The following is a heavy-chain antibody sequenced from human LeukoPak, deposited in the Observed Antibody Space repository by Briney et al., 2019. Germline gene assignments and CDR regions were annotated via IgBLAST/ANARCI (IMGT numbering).Heavy chain of an antibody. D-gene: IGHD6-19*01. CDR1: GFTFSSYS. J-gene: IGHJ3*02. V-gene: IGHV3-48*02. Sequence: PGGSLRLSCAASGFTFSSYSMNWVRQAPGKGLEWVSYISSSSSTIYYADSVQGRFTISRDNAKNSLYLQMNSLRDEDTAVYYCARDRIAVAGTAFDIWGQGTMVTVSS. CDR2: ISSSSSTI. CDR3: ARDRIAVAGTAFDI.